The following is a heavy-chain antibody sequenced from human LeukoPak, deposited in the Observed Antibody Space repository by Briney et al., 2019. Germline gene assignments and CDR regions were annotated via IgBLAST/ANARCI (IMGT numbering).Heavy chain of an antibody. D-gene: IGHD3-10*02. CDR2: IYSGGST. J-gene: IGHJ6*04. CDR3: AELGITMIGGV. Sequence: PGGSLILSCAASGFTVSSNYMSWVRQAPGKGLEWVSVIYSGGSTYYADSVKGRFTISRDNAKNSLYLQMNSLRADDTAVYYCAELGITMIGGVWGKGTTVTISS. V-gene: IGHV3-66*01. CDR1: GFTVSSNY.